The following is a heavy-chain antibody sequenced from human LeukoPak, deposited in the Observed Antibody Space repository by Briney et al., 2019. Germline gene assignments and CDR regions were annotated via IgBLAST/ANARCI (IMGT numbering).Heavy chain of an antibody. D-gene: IGHD6-6*01. V-gene: IGHV4-61*02. CDR2: IYTSGST. J-gene: IGHJ4*02. CDR1: GGSISSGSYY. Sequence: SETLSLTCTVSGGSISSGSYYWSWTRQPAGKGLEWIGRIYTSGSTNYNPSLKSRVTISVDTSKNQFSLKLSSVTAADTAVYYCARDHGVAARGLFDYWGQGTLVTVSS. CDR3: ARDHGVAARGLFDY.